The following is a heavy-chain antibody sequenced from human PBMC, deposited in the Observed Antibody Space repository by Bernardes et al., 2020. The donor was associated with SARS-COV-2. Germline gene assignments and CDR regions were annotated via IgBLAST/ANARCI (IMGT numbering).Heavy chain of an antibody. J-gene: IGHJ4*02. CDR1: GGSIRSGSYH. Sequence: SETLSLTCTVSGGSIRSGSYHWSWIRQPAGKGLEWIGRIYTSGSTNYNPSLKSRVTISVDTSKNQFSLKLTSVTAADTAVYYCARDYGDYPYYFDYWGQGTLVTGSS. CDR3: ARDYGDYPYYFDY. V-gene: IGHV4-61*02. CDR2: IYTSGST. D-gene: IGHD4-17*01.